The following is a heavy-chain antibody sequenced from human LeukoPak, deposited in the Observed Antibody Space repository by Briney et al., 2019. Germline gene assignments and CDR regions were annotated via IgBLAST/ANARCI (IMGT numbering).Heavy chain of an antibody. CDR2: ISGSGGST. CDR1: GFTFSSYA. D-gene: IGHD5-12*01. J-gene: IGHJ4*02. Sequence: RGSLRLSCAASGFTFSSYAMNWVRQAPGKGLEWVSSISGSGGSTFYTDFVKGRFTISRDNSKNTLYLQMNSLRADDTAVYYCTRSFRGYDFYYFDYWGQGILVTVSS. CDR3: TRSFRGYDFYYFDY. V-gene: IGHV3-23*01.